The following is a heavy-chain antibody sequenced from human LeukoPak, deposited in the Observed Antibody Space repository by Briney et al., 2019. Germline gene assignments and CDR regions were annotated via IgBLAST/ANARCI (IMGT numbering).Heavy chain of an antibody. V-gene: IGHV1-8*01. Sequence: ASVKVSCKASGYTFTSYDINWVRQATGQGLEWMRWMNPNSGNTGYAQKFQGRVTMTRNTSISTAYMELSSLRSEDTAVYYCARFDCSSTSCYWVHWGQGTLVTVSS. D-gene: IGHD2-2*01. CDR2: MNPNSGNT. CDR1: GYTFTSYD. CDR3: ARFDCSSTSCYWVH. J-gene: IGHJ4*02.